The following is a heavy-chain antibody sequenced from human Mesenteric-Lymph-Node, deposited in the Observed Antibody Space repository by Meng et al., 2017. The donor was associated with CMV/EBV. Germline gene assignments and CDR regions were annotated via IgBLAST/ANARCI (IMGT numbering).Heavy chain of an antibody. Sequence: SVKVSCKASGGPISNHAIAWVRQAPGQGLQWMGGFIPIFGTANYAHNFEGRLTIGTDESTNTAYMELTSLTSDDTAVYYCARTGFFGVTVAYGLDVWGQGTTVTVSS. CDR3: ARTGFFGVTVAYGLDV. CDR1: GGPISNHA. CDR2: FIPIFGTA. V-gene: IGHV1-69*05. D-gene: IGHD3-3*01. J-gene: IGHJ6*02.